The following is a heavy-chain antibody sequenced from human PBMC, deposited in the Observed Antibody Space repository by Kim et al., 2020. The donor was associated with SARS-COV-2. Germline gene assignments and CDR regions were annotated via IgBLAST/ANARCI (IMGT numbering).Heavy chain of an antibody. CDR2: ISYDGSNK. CDR1: GFTFSSYG. V-gene: IGHV3-30*18. Sequence: GGSLRLSCAASGFTFSSYGMHWVRQAPGKGLEWVAVISYDGSNKYYADSVKGRFTISRDNSKNTLYLQMNSLRAEDTAVYYCAKDPGRSSSWYTRQSWYFDLWGRGTLVTVSS. J-gene: IGHJ2*01. CDR3: AKDPGRSSSWYTRQSWYFDL. D-gene: IGHD6-13*01.